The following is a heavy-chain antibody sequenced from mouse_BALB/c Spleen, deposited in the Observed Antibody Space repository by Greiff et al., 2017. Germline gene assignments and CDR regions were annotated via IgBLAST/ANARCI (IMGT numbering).Heavy chain of an antibody. D-gene: IGHD1-2*01. J-gene: IGHJ4*01. Sequence: EVKLEESGGGLVKPGGSLKLSCAASGFAFSSYDMSWVRQTPEKRLEWVAYISSGGGSTYYPDTVKGRFTISRDNAKNTLYLQMSSLKSEDTAMYYCARRVSTATGAMDYWGQGTSVTVSS. V-gene: IGHV5-12-1*01. CDR1: GFAFSSYD. CDR2: ISSGGGST. CDR3: ARRVSTATGAMDY.